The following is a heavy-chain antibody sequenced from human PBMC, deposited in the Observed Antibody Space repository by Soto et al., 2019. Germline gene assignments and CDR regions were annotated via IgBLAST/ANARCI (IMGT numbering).Heavy chain of an antibody. CDR2: FDPEDGET. Sequence: ASVKVSCKVSGYTLTESSMHWVRQAPGKGLEWMGGFDPEDGETIYAQKFQGRVTMTEDTSTDTAYMELSSLRSEDTAVYYCATTYCSGGSCYSEYFQHWGQGTLVTVSS. CDR1: GYTLTESS. D-gene: IGHD2-15*01. CDR3: ATTYCSGGSCYSEYFQH. J-gene: IGHJ1*01. V-gene: IGHV1-24*01.